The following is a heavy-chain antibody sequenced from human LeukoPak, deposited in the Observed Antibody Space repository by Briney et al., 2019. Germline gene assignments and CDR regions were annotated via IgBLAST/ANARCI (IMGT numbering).Heavy chain of an antibody. CDR3: ARGSYYYDSSALGIDY. Sequence: ASVKVSCKTSGYTFTGYYMHWVRQAPGQGLEWMGWINPNSGGTNYAQKFQGRVTMTRDTSISTAYMELSRLRSDDTAVYYCARGSYYYDSSALGIDYWGQGTLVTVSS. V-gene: IGHV1-2*02. D-gene: IGHD3-22*01. CDR1: GYTFTGYY. J-gene: IGHJ4*02. CDR2: INPNSGGT.